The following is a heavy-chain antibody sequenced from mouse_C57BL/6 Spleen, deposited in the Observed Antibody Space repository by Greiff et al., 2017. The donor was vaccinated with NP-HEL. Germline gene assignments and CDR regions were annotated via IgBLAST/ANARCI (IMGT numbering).Heavy chain of an antibody. J-gene: IGHJ4*01. CDR3: ARGYGYDPRSMDY. D-gene: IGHD2-2*01. CDR1: GYTFTSYW. Sequence: VKLQESGAELVRPGSSVKLSCKASGYTFTSYWMHWVKQRPIQGLEWIGNIDPSDSETHYNQKFKDKATLTVDKSSSTAYMQLSSLTSEDSAVYYCARGYGYDPRSMDYWGQGTSVTVSS. V-gene: IGHV1-52*01. CDR2: IDPSDSET.